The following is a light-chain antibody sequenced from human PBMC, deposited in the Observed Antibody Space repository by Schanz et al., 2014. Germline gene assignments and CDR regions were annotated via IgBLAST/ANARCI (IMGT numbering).Light chain of an antibody. J-gene: IGKJ3*01. V-gene: IGKV3-20*01. CDR2: GAS. Sequence: EIVLTQSPGTQSLSPGDRATLSCRASQSVSSGYLAWYQQKPGQAPRLLIYGASRRAAGIPDRFSGSGSGTDVSLTISRLETEDLAEYYCQQYGISRFTFGPGTKVDIK. CDR1: QSVSSGY. CDR3: QQYGISRFT.